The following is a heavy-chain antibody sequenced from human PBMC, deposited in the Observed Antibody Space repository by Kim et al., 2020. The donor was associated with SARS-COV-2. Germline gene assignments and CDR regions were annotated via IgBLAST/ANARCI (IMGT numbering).Heavy chain of an antibody. CDR3: ARDITIFGVRYAFDI. Sequence: PTLKSRVTISVDKSKNQFSLKLSSVTAADTAVYYCARDITIFGVRYAFDIWGQGTMVTVSS. D-gene: IGHD3-3*01. V-gene: IGHV4-4*02. J-gene: IGHJ3*02.